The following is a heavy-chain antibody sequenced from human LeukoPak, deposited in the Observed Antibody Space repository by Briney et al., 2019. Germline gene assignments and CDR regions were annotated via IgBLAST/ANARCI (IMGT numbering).Heavy chain of an antibody. D-gene: IGHD3-16*01. Sequence: GGSLRLSCAASGFTVSSNYMSWVRQAPGPGLEWVSVIYSGGSTYYADSVKGRFTISRDNSKNTLYLQMNSLRAEDTAVYYCASEGSVTFGGVPTLGYWGQGTLVTVSS. CDR3: ASEGSVTFGGVPTLGY. CDR1: GFTVSSNY. CDR2: IYSGGST. V-gene: IGHV3-66*01. J-gene: IGHJ4*02.